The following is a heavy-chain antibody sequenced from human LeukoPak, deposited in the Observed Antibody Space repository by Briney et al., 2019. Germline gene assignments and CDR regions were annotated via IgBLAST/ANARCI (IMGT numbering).Heavy chain of an antibody. J-gene: IGHJ4*02. V-gene: IGHV5-51*01. CDR2: IYPGDSDI. CDR3: ARHRILGSNYGSYYFDY. Sequence: GESLKISCKGSGYSFTSYWIGCVRQMPAKGLEWMGIIYPGDSDIRYSPSFQGQVTISADRSTSTAYLQWSSLKASDTAMYYCARHRILGSNYGSYYFDYWGQGTLVTVSS. D-gene: IGHD2-21*01. CDR1: GYSFTSYW.